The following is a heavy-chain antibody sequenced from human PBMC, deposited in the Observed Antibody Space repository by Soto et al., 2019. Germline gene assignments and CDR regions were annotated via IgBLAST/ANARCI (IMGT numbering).Heavy chain of an antibody. CDR2: ISSSSSYI. V-gene: IGHV3-21*01. CDR3: ARGYHYYDSSGYDKWDAFDI. J-gene: IGHJ3*02. Sequence: DVQLVESGGGLVEPGGSLRLSCAASGFTFSSYSMNWVRQAPGKGLEWVSSISSSSSYIYYADSVKGRFTISRDNAKNSLYLQMNSLRAEDTAVYYCARGYHYYDSSGYDKWDAFDIWGQGTMVTVSS. CDR1: GFTFSSYS. D-gene: IGHD3-22*01.